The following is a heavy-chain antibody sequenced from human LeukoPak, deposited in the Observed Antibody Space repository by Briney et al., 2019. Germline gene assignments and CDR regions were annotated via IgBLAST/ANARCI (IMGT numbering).Heavy chain of an antibody. V-gene: IGHV1-8*03. D-gene: IGHD3-3*01. CDR2: MNPNSGNT. Sequence: ASVKVSCKASGYTFTSYDINWVRQATGQGLEWMGWMNPNSGNTGYAQKFQGRVTITRNTSISTAYMELSSLRSEDTAVYYCARGQEAEYDFWNPYYYYMDVWGKGTTVTVSS. CDR3: ARGQEAEYDFWNPYYYYMDV. CDR1: GYTFTSYD. J-gene: IGHJ6*03.